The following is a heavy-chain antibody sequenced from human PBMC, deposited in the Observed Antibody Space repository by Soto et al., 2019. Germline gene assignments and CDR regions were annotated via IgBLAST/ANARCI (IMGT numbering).Heavy chain of an antibody. CDR2: ISYDGSNK. CDR3: ARELDYGGNSHDGY. CDR1: GFTFSSYA. D-gene: IGHD4-17*01. J-gene: IGHJ4*02. Sequence: QVQLVESGGGVVQPGRSLRLSCAASGFTFSSYAMHWVRQAPGKGLEWVAVISYDGSNKYYADSVKGRFTISRDNSKNTLYLQMNSLRAEDTAVYYCARELDYGGNSHDGYWGTGTLVTVSS. V-gene: IGHV3-30-3*01.